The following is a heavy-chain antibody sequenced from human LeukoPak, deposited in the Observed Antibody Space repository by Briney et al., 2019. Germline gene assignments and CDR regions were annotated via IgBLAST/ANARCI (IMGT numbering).Heavy chain of an antibody. J-gene: IGHJ4*02. CDR3: ARRGGSYTFDY. Sequence: SETLSLTCTVSGGTISTSAYYWGWFRRPPVKGLEWIGNIHYSGSTSYSPSLKSRVTISVDTSENQFSLKLTSVTVADTAVYYCARRGGSYTFDYWGQGTLVTVSS. CDR2: IHYSGST. V-gene: IGHV4-39*01. D-gene: IGHD1-26*01. CDR1: GGTISTSAYY.